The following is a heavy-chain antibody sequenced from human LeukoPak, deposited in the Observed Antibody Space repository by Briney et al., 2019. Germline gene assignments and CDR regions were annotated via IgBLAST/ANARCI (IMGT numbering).Heavy chain of an antibody. Sequence: SVKVSCKASGGTFTSYAISWVRQAPGQGLEWMGGIIPIFGTANYAQKFQGRVTITADESTSTAYMELSSLRSEDTAVYYCARGGSRYSNYGFDYWGQGTLVTVSS. V-gene: IGHV1-69*13. CDR2: IIPIFGTA. D-gene: IGHD4-11*01. CDR3: ARGGSRYSNYGFDY. J-gene: IGHJ4*02. CDR1: GGTFTSYA.